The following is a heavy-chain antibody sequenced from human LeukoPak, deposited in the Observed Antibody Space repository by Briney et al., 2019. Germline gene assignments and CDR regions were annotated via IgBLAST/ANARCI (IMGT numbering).Heavy chain of an antibody. D-gene: IGHD6-19*01. CDR2: INSDGSST. V-gene: IGHV3-74*01. J-gene: IGHJ4*02. CDR1: GFIVSNNY. Sequence: GGSLRLSCAASGFIVSNNYMNWVRQAPGKGLVWVSRINSDGSSTSYADSVKGRFTISRDNAKNTLYLQMNSLRAEDTAVYYCAREEGIAVAPSGFDYWGQGTLVTVSS. CDR3: AREEGIAVAPSGFDY.